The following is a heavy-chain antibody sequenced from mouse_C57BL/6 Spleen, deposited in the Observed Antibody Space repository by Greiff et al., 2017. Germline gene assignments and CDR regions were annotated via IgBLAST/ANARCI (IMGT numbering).Heavy chain of an antibody. J-gene: IGHJ2*01. CDR3: AGSAVVEFNYFDY. Sequence: EVKLMESGAELVKPGASVKLSCTASGFNIKDYYMHWVKQRTEQGLEWIGRIDPEDGETKYAPKFKGKATITADTSSNTAYLQLSSLTSEDTAVYYCAGSAVVEFNYFDYWGQGTTLTVSS. D-gene: IGHD1-1*01. CDR1: GFNIKDYY. V-gene: IGHV14-2*01. CDR2: IDPEDGET.